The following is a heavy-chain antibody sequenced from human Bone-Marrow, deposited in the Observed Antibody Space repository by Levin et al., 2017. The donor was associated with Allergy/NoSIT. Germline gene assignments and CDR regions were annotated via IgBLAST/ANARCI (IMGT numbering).Heavy chain of an antibody. CDR3: AKDTYTCSGGSCYFFDY. CDR1: GFTFRNYA. Sequence: GESLKISCAVSGFTFRNYAMHWVRQAPGRGLEWVAFISLDGNTQSYADSVKGRFTVSRDNSNNTLHLQMNSLRVEDTAIYYCAKDTYTCSGGSCYFFDYWGQGALVTVSS. J-gene: IGHJ4*02. CDR2: ISLDGNTQ. V-gene: IGHV3-30*18. D-gene: IGHD2-15*01.